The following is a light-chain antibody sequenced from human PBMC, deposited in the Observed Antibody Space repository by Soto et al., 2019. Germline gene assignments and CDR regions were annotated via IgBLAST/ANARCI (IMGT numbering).Light chain of an antibody. CDR1: QNVGSF. Sequence: DVQIKQSDPSRFGFVKERDSLTCRAGQNVGSFVNWYQQKPGKAPRLLIYATSNLQSGVTSRISGSGSGTEFTLTISSLQPEDVAPYCCEQCDSAQYRSGQGTNLDTK. V-gene: IGKV1-39*01. CDR3: EQCDSAQYR. CDR2: ATS. J-gene: IGKJ2*03.